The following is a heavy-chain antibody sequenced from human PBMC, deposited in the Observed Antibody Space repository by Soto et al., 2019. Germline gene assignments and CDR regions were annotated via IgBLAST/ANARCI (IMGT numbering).Heavy chain of an antibody. CDR1: GLIFENYC. J-gene: IGHJ6*01. CDR3: ANDQGGELGPLATVERFGP. Sequence: WGSLRLSCAASGLIFENYCMSWVRQAPGKGLEWISSISGSGFKNYYADSVNGRITISSDNYNRTLYQEMNNTSAEDAAVYHCANDQGGELGPLATVERFGPRG. D-gene: IGHD2-21*01. V-gene: IGHV3-23*01. CDR2: ISGSGFKN.